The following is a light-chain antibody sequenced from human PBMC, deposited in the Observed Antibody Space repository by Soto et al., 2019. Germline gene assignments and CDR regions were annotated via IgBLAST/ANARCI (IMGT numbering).Light chain of an antibody. CDR1: SSDLGSYNL. J-gene: IGLJ1*01. Sequence: QSVLTQPASVSGSPGQSITLSCTGTSSDLGSYNLVSWYQQHPVKAPKLMIYEGSKRPSGVSYRFSGSKSGNTASLTISGLQTEDEADYYCCSYAGSSTFVFGTGTKLTVL. CDR3: CSYAGSSTFV. V-gene: IGLV2-23*01. CDR2: EGS.